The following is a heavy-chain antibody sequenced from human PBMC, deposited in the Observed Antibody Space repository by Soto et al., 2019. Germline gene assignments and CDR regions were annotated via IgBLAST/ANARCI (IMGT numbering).Heavy chain of an antibody. CDR2: ISAYDGKS. CDR1: GYTFTTYG. D-gene: IGHD6-6*01. Sequence: QIQLVQSGAEVKKPGASVKVSCKASGYTFTTYGITWLRQAPGQGLEWMGWISAYDGKSENAQKLQGRVSMTTDPSMNTAYMELRSLRSDDTAVYYCARDPATAYSSSSFDYWGQGTLVTVSS. J-gene: IGHJ4*02. V-gene: IGHV1-18*04. CDR3: ARDPATAYSSSSFDY.